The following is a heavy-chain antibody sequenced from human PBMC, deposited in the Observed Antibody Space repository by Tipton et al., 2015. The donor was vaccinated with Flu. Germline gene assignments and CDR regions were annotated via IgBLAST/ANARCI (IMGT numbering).Heavy chain of an antibody. D-gene: IGHD6-6*01. Sequence: TLSLTCTVSGDSISSYYCTWIRQPAGKGLEWIGRISTSGNTNYNPSLKSRVTMSVDTSKNQFSLKLTSVTAADTAVYYRARDQGVAVRPDNWGQGTLVTVSS. CDR2: ISTSGNT. J-gene: IGHJ4*02. CDR3: ARDQGVAVRPDN. V-gene: IGHV4-4*07. CDR1: GDSISSYY.